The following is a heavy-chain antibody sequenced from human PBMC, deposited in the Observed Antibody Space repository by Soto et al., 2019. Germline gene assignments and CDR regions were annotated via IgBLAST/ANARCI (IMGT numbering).Heavy chain of an antibody. CDR3: AKDNCISTSCYRLDNWFDP. V-gene: IGHV3-30*18. J-gene: IGHJ5*02. Sequence: QVQLVESGGGVVQPGRSLRLSCVASGFTFSSYGMHWVRQAPGKGLEWVAVIAYEGSNKYYADSVKGRFTISRDNSKHTLYLQMNSLRAEDTAVYYCAKDNCISTSCYRLDNWFDPWGQGTLVTVSS. CDR1: GFTFSSYG. CDR2: IAYEGSNK. D-gene: IGHD2-2*01.